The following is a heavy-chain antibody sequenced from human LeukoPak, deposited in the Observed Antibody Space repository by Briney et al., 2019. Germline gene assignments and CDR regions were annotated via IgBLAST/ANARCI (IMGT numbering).Heavy chain of an antibody. D-gene: IGHD6-13*01. CDR2: IWYDGSNK. V-gene: IGHV3-33*01. CDR1: GFTFSSYG. Sequence: PGWSLRLSCAASGFTFSSYGMHWVRQAPGKGLEWVAVIWYDGSNKYYADSVKGRFTISRDNSKNTLYLQMNSLRAEDTAVYYCARELIAAAGTGAFDYWGQGTLVTVSS. CDR3: ARELIAAAGTGAFDY. J-gene: IGHJ4*02.